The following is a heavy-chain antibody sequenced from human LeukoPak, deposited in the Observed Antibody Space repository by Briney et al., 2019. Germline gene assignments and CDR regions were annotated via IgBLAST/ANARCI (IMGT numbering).Heavy chain of an antibody. CDR3: ARRIDGSHSPRTYYFDY. D-gene: IGHD1-26*01. CDR2: IYPGDSDT. J-gene: IGHJ4*02. V-gene: IGHV5-51*01. Sequence: GESLKISCKGSGYSFTSYWIGWVRQMPGKGLEWMGIIYPGDSDTRYSPSFQGQVTISADKSISTAYLQWSSLKASDTAMYYCARRIDGSHSPRTYYFDYWGQGALVTVSS. CDR1: GYSFTSYW.